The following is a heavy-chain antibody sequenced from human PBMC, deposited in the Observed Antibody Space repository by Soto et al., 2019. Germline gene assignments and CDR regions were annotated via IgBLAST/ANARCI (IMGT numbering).Heavy chain of an antibody. CDR2: IYYSGST. D-gene: IGHD2-8*01. V-gene: IGHV4-39*01. CDR3: ARHDFGAGDIVLMVYGVVFDI. CDR1: GGSISSSSYY. J-gene: IGHJ3*02. Sequence: PSETLSLTCTVSGGSISSSSYYWGWIRQPPGKGLEWIGSIYYSGSTYHNPSLKSRVTISVDTSKNQFSLKLSSVTAADTAVYYCARHDFGAGDIVLMVYGVVFDIWGQGTMVTVSS.